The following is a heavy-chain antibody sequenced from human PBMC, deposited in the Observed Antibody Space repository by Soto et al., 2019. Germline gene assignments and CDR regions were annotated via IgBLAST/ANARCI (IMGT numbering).Heavy chain of an antibody. V-gene: IGHV3-23*01. D-gene: IGHD6-19*01. CDR2: ISGTGGSS. CDR3: AKRAVAGRNWYFDL. J-gene: IGHJ2*01. Sequence: EVQLLESGGGLVQPGGSLRLSCAASGFTFSTYTMSWVRQAPGKGMECVSAISGTGGSSSYTDSVKGRFTISRHNSKNTLSLQMDSLRAEDTARYYCAKRAVAGRNWYFDLWGRGTLVTVSS. CDR1: GFTFSTYT.